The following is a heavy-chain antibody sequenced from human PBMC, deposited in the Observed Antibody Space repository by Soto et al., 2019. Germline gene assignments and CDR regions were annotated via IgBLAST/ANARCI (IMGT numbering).Heavy chain of an antibody. D-gene: IGHD5-18*01. J-gene: IGHJ6*02. Sequence: QVQLVESGGGVVQPGRSLRLACAASAFTFSSYRIHWVRQAPGKGLDWVAVISYDASDKYYADSVKGRFTISRDNSKNTLYLQMNSLRAEDTAVYYCVKERYGQLWLEDYGMDVWGQGTTGTVSS. V-gene: IGHV3-30*18. CDR1: AFTFSSYR. CDR3: VKERYGQLWLEDYGMDV. CDR2: ISYDASDK.